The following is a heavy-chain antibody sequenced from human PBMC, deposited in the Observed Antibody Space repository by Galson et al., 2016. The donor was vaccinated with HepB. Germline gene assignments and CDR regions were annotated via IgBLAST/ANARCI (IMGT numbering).Heavy chain of an antibody. J-gene: IGHJ4*02. CDR1: GFTFSSYG. CDR2: ISYDGSYK. V-gene: IGHV3-30*18. D-gene: IGHD3-22*01. Sequence: SLRLSCAASGFTFSSYGMHWVRQAPGKGLEWVAVISYDGSYKYYADSVKGRFTISRDNSKTTLYLQMNSLGAEDTAVYYCAKDLADYYDSTGYYTGLDYWGQGTLVTVSS. CDR3: AKDLADYYDSTGYYTGLDY.